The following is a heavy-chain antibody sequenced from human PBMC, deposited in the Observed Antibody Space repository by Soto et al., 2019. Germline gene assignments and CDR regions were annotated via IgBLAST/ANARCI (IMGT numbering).Heavy chain of an antibody. D-gene: IGHD3-3*01. CDR1: GFTFSSYA. Sequence: PGGSLRLSCAASGFTFSSYAMSWVRQAPGKGLEWVSAISGSGGSTYYADSVKGRFTISRDNSKNTLYLQMNSLRAEDTAVYYCAKDVVGDFWSGPVDYWGQGTLVTVSS. V-gene: IGHV3-23*01. CDR2: ISGSGGST. CDR3: AKDVVGDFWSGPVDY. J-gene: IGHJ4*02.